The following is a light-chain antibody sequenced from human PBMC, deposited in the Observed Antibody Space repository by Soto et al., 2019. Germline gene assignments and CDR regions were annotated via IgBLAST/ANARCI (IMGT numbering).Light chain of an antibody. J-gene: IGKJ1*01. CDR1: QSISSW. V-gene: IGKV1-5*03. CDR3: QQYNSYSS. CDR2: KAS. Sequence: DIQMTQSPSTLSASVGDRVTITCRASQSISSWLAWYQQKPGKAPKLLIYKASNLESGVPSRFSGSGSGTEFTLTISSLQPDDFATYYCQQYNSYSSLGQGTKVDI.